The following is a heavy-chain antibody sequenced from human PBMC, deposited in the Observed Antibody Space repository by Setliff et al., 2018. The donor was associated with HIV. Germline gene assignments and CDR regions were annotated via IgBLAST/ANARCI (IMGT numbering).Heavy chain of an antibody. Sequence: ASVKVSCKASGYTFTDYYIHWVQQAPGKGLEWMGRLDPEDADPMYAKAFQGRITMTADTPTDTAYMELGSLRSDDTAIYYCVTARDSHYYPPGYLGKGTLVTVSS. J-gene: IGHJ4*02. V-gene: IGHV1-69-2*01. CDR2: LDPEDADP. D-gene: IGHD1-26*01. CDR1: GYTFTDYY. CDR3: VTARDSHYYPPGY.